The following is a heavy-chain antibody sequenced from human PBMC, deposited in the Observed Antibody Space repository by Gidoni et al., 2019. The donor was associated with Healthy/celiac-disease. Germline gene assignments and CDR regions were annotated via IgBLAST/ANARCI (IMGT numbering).Heavy chain of an antibody. CDR2: ISSSSSTI. Sequence: EVQLVESGGGLVQPGGSLRLSCAASGFTFSSYSMNWVRQAPGKGLEWFSYISSSSSTIYYADSVKGRFTISRDNAKNSLYLQMNSLRAEDTAVYYCARDKRVLTSWGQGTLVTVSS. V-gene: IGHV3-48*01. D-gene: IGHD3-9*01. CDR1: GFTFSSYS. J-gene: IGHJ5*02. CDR3: ARDKRVLTS.